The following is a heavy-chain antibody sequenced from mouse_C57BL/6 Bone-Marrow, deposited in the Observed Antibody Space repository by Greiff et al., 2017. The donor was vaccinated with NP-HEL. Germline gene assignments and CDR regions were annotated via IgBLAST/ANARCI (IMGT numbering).Heavy chain of an antibody. CDR1: GFSFTSYG. V-gene: IGHV2-2*01. D-gene: IGHD1-1*01. Sequence: QVQLQQSGPGLVQPSQSLSITCTASGFSFTSYGVHWVRQSPGKGLEWLGAIWSGGSIDYNADFISRLSISKDNSKNQVFFKMNSLQADDTAMYYCARKNYYGSLDYWGQGTLVTVSA. J-gene: IGHJ3*01. CDR3: ARKNYYGSLDY. CDR2: IWSGGSI.